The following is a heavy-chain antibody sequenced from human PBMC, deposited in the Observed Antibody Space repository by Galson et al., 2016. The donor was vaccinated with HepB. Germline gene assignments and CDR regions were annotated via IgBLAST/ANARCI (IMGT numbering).Heavy chain of an antibody. CDR3: ARALWVMVVAATLDY. D-gene: IGHD2-15*01. J-gene: IGHJ4*02. CDR2: LSYDGSTE. V-gene: IGHV3-30-3*01. CDR1: GFTFSSYA. Sequence: SLRLSCAASGFTFSSYAMSWVRQAPGKGLEWVGVLSYDGSTEFYADAVQGRFTIARDNAKNTLYLQMNSLRAEDTAVYYCARALWVMVVAATLDYWGQGTPVTVSS.